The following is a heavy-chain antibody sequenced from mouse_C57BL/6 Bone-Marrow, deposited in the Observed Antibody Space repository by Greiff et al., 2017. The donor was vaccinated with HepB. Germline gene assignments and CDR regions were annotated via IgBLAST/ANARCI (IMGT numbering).Heavy chain of an antibody. D-gene: IGHD1-1*01. CDR1: GYTFTSYW. CDR2: IYPGSGST. CDR3: ARRGDYYGSGEACAY. V-gene: IGHV1-55*01. Sequence: QVQLQQSGAELVKPGASVKMSCKASGYTFTSYWITWVKQRPGQGLEWIGDIYPGSGSTNYNEKFKSKATLTVDTSSSTAYMQLSSLTSEDSAVYYCARRGDYYGSGEACAYWGQGTLVTVSA. J-gene: IGHJ3*01.